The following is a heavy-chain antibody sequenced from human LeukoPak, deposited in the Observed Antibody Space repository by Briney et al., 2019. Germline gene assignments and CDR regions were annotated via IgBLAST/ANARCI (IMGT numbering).Heavy chain of an antibody. CDR2: LSSSSSYI. J-gene: IGHJ4*02. V-gene: IGHV3-21*01. D-gene: IGHD2-2*01. Sequence: GGSLRLSCAASGLTFSTYSMNWVRQAPGKGLEWVSSLSSSSSYIYYADSVKGRFTISRDNAKNSLYLQMNSLRAEDSAVYYCARGGVSGYCSSTSCFSHDYWGQGTLLTVSS. CDR3: ARGGVSGYCSSTSCFSHDY. CDR1: GLTFSTYS.